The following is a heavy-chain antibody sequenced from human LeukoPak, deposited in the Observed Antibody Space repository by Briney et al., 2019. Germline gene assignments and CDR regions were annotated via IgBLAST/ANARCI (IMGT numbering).Heavy chain of an antibody. J-gene: IGHJ6*03. V-gene: IGHV1-2*02. CDR3: ARDNIVVVPAANYYYYYMDV. CDR2: INPNSDGT. Sequence: GASVKVSCKASGYTFTGYYMHWVRQAPGQGLEWMGWINPNSDGTNYAQKFQGRVTMTRDTSISTAYMELSRLRSDDTAVYYCARDNIVVVPAANYYYYYMDVWGKGTTVTVSS. D-gene: IGHD2-2*01. CDR1: GYTFTGYY.